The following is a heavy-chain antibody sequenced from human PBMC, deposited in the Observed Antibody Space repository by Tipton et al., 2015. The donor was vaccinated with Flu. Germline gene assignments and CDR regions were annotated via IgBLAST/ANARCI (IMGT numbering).Heavy chain of an antibody. J-gene: IGHJ3*02. Sequence: SLRLFCAASGFTFSSYGMHWVRQAPGKGLEWVAVIWYDGSNKYYADSVKGRFTISRDNSKNTLYLQMNSLRAEDTAVYCCASEGPPPPNAFDIWGQGTMVTVSS. V-gene: IGHV3-33*08. CDR1: GFTFSSYG. CDR2: IWYDGSNK. D-gene: IGHD1-14*01. CDR3: ASEGPPPPNAFDI.